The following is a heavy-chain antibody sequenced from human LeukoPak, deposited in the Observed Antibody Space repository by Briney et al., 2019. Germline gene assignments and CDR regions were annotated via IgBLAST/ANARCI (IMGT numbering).Heavy chain of an antibody. D-gene: IGHD5-18*01. CDR1: GLSFSNYW. Sequence: GGSLRLSCAVSGLSFSNYWMHWVRQAPGKGLVWVARTNLHGTTVDYADSVKGRLTISRDNAKNTLFLQMNSLRAEDTAVYYCASGYTYVRLGDHWGQGTLVTVSS. CDR2: TNLHGTTV. J-gene: IGHJ4*02. V-gene: IGHV3-74*01. CDR3: ASGYTYVRLGDH.